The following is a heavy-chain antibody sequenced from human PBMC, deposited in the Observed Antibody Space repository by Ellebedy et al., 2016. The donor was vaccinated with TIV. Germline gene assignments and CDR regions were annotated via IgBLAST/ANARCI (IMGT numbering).Heavy chain of an antibody. Sequence: GESLKISCAASGFTFSNYAMSWVRRSPGKGLDWVSLISGSGEYTYYADSVKGRLTISGDNSMDTLYLQMNSLGVGDTAVYYCAKLGFDILTGSGGMDVWGQGTTVTVSS. CDR2: ISGSGEYT. J-gene: IGHJ6*02. D-gene: IGHD3-9*01. V-gene: IGHV3-23*01. CDR3: AKLGFDILTGSGGMDV. CDR1: GFTFSNYA.